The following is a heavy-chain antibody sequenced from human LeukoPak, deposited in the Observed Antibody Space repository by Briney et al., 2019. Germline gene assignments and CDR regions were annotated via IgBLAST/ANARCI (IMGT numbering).Heavy chain of an antibody. D-gene: IGHD5-18*01. Sequence: SETLSLTCTVSGGSISSYYWSWIRQPPGKGLEWIGYIYYSGSTNYNPSLKSRVTISVDTSKNQFSLKLSSVTAADTAVYYCAKDEWIQLWFDHYYGMDVWGQGTTVTVSS. J-gene: IGHJ6*02. CDR2: IYYSGST. CDR3: AKDEWIQLWFDHYYGMDV. V-gene: IGHV4-59*01. CDR1: GGSISSYY.